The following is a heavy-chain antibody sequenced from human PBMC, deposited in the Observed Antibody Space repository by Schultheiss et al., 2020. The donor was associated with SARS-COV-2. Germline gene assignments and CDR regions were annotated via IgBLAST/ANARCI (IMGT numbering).Heavy chain of an antibody. V-gene: IGHV4-61*02. CDR2: IYTSGST. CDR3: ARHRGEYSSSSALGYFDY. J-gene: IGHJ4*02. Sequence: SETLSLTCTVSGGSISVGSYYWSWIRQPAGKGLEWIGRIYTSGSTYYNPSLKSRVTISVDTSKNQFSLKLNSVTAADTAVYYCARHRGEYSSSSALGYFDYWGQGTLVTVSS. D-gene: IGHD6-6*01. CDR1: GGSISVGSYY.